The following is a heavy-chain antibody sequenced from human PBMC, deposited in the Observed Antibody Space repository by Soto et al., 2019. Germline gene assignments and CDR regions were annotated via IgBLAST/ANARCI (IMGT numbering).Heavy chain of an antibody. J-gene: IGHJ4*02. Sequence: QVQFVQSGAEVKRPGASVTVSCKASGYTFTSHAVHWVRQAPGERLECMGWIHAGNGKTKYSQSFQGRVTFTSDTSASTVYMELGSLKSEDTAVYYCARGGRVAAPSFYYWGQGTLVTVSS. D-gene: IGHD6-6*01. CDR1: GYTFTSHA. CDR2: IHAGNGKT. V-gene: IGHV1-3*01. CDR3: ARGGRVAAPSFYY.